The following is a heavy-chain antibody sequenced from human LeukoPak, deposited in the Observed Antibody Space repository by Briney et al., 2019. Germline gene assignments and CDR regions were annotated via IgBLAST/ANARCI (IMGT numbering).Heavy chain of an antibody. CDR3: ARGDFHDYYYYYYMDV. J-gene: IGHJ6*03. CDR2: INAGNGNT. CDR1: GYTFTSYA. V-gene: IGHV1-3*03. Sequence: ASVKVSCKASGYTFTSYAMHWVRQAPGQRLEWMGWINAGNGNTKYSQEFQGRVTITRDTSASTAYMELSSLRSEDMAVYYCARGDFHDYYYYYYMDVWGKGTTVTISS.